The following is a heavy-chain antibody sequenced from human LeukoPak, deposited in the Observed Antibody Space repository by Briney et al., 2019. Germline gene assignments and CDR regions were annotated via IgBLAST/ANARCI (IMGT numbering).Heavy chain of an antibody. CDR2: ISGSGGST. Sequence: GGSLRLSCAASGFTFSSYAMSWVRQAPGKGLEWVSAISGSGGSTYYADSVKGRFTISRDNSKNTLYLQMNSLRAEDTAVYYCAKERSSSWPFSSSGGFDYWGQGTLVTVSS. J-gene: IGHJ4*02. CDR1: GFTFSSYA. D-gene: IGHD6-13*01. CDR3: AKERSSSWPFSSSGGFDY. V-gene: IGHV3-23*01.